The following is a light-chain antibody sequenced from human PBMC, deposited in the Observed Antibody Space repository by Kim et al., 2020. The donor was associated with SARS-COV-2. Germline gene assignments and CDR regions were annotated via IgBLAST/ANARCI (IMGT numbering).Light chain of an antibody. CDR1: QSVSSN. Sequence: PGERATLAGRASQSVSSNLAWYQQKPGQAPRLLISGASTRATGVPARFSGSGSGTEFTLTISSLQSEDFAVYYCQQYNNWPPPYTFGQGTKLEI. CDR3: QQYNNWPPPYT. V-gene: IGKV3-15*01. CDR2: GAS. J-gene: IGKJ2*01.